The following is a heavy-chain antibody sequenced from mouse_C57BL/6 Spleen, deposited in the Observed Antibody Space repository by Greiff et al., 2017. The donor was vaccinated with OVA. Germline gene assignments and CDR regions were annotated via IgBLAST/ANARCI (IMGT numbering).Heavy chain of an antibody. Sequence: EVQLQQSGPELVKPGASVKMSCKASGYTFTDYNMHWVKQSHGKSLEWIGYINPNNGGTSYNQKFKGKATLTVNKSSSTAYMELRSLTSEDSAVYYCARDYGSSPYWYFDVWGTGTTVTVSS. D-gene: IGHD1-1*01. CDR2: INPNNGGT. J-gene: IGHJ1*03. CDR3: ARDYGSSPYWYFDV. V-gene: IGHV1-22*01. CDR1: GYTFTDYN.